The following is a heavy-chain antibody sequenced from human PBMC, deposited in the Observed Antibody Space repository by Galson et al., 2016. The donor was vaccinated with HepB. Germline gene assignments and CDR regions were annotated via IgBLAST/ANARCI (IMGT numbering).Heavy chain of an antibody. CDR3: ARDDSGGWYGFHYGMDV. J-gene: IGHJ6*02. CDR2: IYYSGRT. CDR1: GASISGYY. D-gene: IGHD6-19*01. Sequence: ETLSLTCTVSGASISGYYLSWIRQPPGKGLEWIGYIYYSGRTNYIPSLKSRVTISVDTSKNQFSLKLSSVTAADTAVYYCARDDSGGWYGFHYGMDVWGQGTTVTVSS. V-gene: IGHV4-59*01.